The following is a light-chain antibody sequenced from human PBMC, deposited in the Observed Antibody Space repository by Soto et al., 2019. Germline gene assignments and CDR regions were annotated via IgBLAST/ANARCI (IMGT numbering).Light chain of an antibody. J-gene: IGKJ1*01. Sequence: IVLTQSPGTLSLSPGERATLSCRASQSVVRRYLAWYQQRPGQAPRLLIYGASTRATGIPARFSGSGSGTEFTLTISSLQSEDFAVYYCQQYNNWGTFGQGTKVEIK. CDR2: GAS. CDR1: QSVVRRY. CDR3: QQYNNWGT. V-gene: IGKV3-15*01.